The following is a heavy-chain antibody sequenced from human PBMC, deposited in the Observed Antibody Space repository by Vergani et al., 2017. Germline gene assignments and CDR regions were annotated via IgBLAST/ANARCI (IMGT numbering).Heavy chain of an antibody. D-gene: IGHD6-13*01. CDR3: ARDPVAAAAGPEYFQH. CDR2: IIPIFGTA. V-gene: IGHV1-69*12. Sequence: QVQLVQSGAEVKKPGSSVKVSCKASGGTFSSYTISWVRQAPGQGLEWMGGIIPIFGTANYAQKFQGRVTITADESTSTAYMGLSSLRSEDTAVYYCARDPVAAAAGPEYFQHWGQGTLVTVSS. J-gene: IGHJ1*01. CDR1: GGTFSSYT.